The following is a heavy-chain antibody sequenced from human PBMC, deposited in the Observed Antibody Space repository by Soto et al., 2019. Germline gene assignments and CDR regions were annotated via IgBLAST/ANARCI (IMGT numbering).Heavy chain of an antibody. J-gene: IGHJ4*02. D-gene: IGHD6-13*01. CDR1: GFTFSDYY. CDR3: ARLRASGWYMGGYLDS. V-gene: IGHV3-11*06. CDR2: IVTSSAYT. Sequence: QVRLVESGGGLVKPGGSLRLSCVVSGFTFSDYYMSWLRQAPGKGLEWVSYIVTSSAYTKYADSVKGRFSISRDNAKNSLYLEMNSLRVEDTAVYYCARLRASGWYMGGYLDSWGQGTLVTVSS.